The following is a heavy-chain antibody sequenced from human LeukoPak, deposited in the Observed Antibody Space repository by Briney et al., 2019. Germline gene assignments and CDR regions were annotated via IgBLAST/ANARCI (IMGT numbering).Heavy chain of an antibody. CDR1: GGSISSGGYY. D-gene: IGHD3-10*01. Sequence: SETLSLTCTVSGGSISSGGYYWSWIRQPPGKGLEWIGYIYYSGSTYYNPSLKSRVTISVDTSKNQFSLKLSSVTAADTAVYYCARDNGLYYSQRAEAFDIWGQGTMVTVSS. V-gene: IGHV4-30-4*08. CDR3: ARDNGLYYSQRAEAFDI. CDR2: IYYSGST. J-gene: IGHJ3*02.